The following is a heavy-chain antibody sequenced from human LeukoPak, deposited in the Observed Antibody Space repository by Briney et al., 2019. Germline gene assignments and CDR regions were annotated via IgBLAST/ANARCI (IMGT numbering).Heavy chain of an antibody. V-gene: IGHV3-7*01. CDR3: AREGDAFDI. Sequence: GGSRRLSCEGSGFTFSNYWMGWVRQAPGKGLQWVANIKTDGSEKYYVDSVKGRFTISRDNAKNSLYLQMNSLRAEDTAVYYCAREGDAFDIWGHGTTVTVSS. CDR2: IKTDGSEK. CDR1: GFTFSNYW. J-gene: IGHJ3*02.